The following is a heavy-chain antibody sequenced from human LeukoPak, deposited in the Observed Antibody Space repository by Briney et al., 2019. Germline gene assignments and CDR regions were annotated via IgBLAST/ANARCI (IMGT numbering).Heavy chain of an antibody. CDR1: GGSISSYY. CDR3: ARYRGTYGYYFDY. Sequence: SETLSLTCTVSGGSISSYYWSWIRQPPGKGLEWIGYIYYSGSTNYNPSLTSRVTISVDTSKNQFSLKLTSVTAADTAVYYCARYRGTYGYYFDYWGQGKLVIVSS. J-gene: IGHJ4*02. CDR2: IYYSGST. D-gene: IGHD5-24*01. V-gene: IGHV4-59*01.